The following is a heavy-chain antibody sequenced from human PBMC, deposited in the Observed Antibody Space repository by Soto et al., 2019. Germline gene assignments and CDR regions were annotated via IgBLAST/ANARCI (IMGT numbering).Heavy chain of an antibody. Sequence: QVQLVQSGAEVKKPGASVKVSCKASGYTFTGYYMHWVRQAPGQGLERMGWINPNSGGTNYAQKFQGWVTMTRDTSISTAYMELSRLRSDDTAVYYCARPMTMTTVTTNPSFDIWGQGTMVTVSS. J-gene: IGHJ3*02. CDR1: GYTFTGYY. CDR3: ARPMTMTTVTTNPSFDI. D-gene: IGHD4-17*01. V-gene: IGHV1-2*04. CDR2: INPNSGGT.